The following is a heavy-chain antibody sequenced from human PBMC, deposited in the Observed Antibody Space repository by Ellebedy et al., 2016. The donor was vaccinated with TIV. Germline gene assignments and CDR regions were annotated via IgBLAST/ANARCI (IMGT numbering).Heavy chain of an antibody. D-gene: IGHD1-26*01. Sequence: AASVKVSCKASGGTFSSYAISWVRQAPGQGLEWMGGIIPIFGTANYAQKFQGRVTITADESTSTAYMELSSLRSEDTAVYYCARPLGDEATGDNWFDPWGQGTLVTVSS. CDR1: GGTFSSYA. J-gene: IGHJ5*02. V-gene: IGHV1-69*13. CDR3: ARPLGDEATGDNWFDP. CDR2: IIPIFGTA.